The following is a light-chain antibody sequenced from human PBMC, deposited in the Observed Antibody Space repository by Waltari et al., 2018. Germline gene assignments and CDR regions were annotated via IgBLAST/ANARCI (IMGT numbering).Light chain of an antibody. CDR1: QSVSRY. CDR2: GAS. CDR3: QNHERLPAM. J-gene: IGKJ1*01. Sequence: IVLTQSPGTLSLSPGARATLSCRASQSVSRYLAWYQQRPGQAPRLLIYGASSRATGIPDRFSGSGSGTDFSLTISRLEPEDFAVYYCQNHERLPAMFGQGTKVEIK. V-gene: IGKV3-20*01.